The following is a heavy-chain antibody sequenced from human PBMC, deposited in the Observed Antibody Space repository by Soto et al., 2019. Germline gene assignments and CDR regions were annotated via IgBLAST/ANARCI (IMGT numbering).Heavy chain of an antibody. J-gene: IGHJ4*02. CDR3: ARGQSGYSSGWSPNDY. CDR1: GYTFTSYE. V-gene: IGHV1-8*01. D-gene: IGHD6-19*01. CDR2: MNPNSGNT. Sequence: QVQLVQSGAEVKKPGASVKVSCKASGYTFTSYEINWVRQATGQGREWMGWMNPNSGNTGYAQKFQGRVTMTRNTSISTAYMELSRLRSEDTAVYYCARGQSGYSSGWSPNDYWGQGTLVTVSS.